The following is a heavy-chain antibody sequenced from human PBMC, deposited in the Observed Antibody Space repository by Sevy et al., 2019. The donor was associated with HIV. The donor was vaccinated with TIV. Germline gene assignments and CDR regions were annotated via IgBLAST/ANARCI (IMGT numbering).Heavy chain of an antibody. Sequence: GGSLRLSCAASGFTFSSYAMSWVRQAPGKGLEWVSAISGSGGSTYYADSVKGRFTISRDNSKNTLYLQMNSLRAEDTAVYYCAKSVLVTAIRPSYFDYWGQGTLVTVSS. D-gene: IGHD2-21*02. V-gene: IGHV3-23*01. CDR1: GFTFSSYA. CDR2: ISGSGGST. J-gene: IGHJ4*02. CDR3: AKSVLVTAIRPSYFDY.